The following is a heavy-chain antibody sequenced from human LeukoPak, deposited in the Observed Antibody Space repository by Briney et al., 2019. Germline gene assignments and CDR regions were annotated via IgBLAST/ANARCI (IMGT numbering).Heavy chain of an antibody. Sequence: SETLSLTCNVSGYSISSGYYWGWIRQPPGKGLQWIGTIYHSGSTYYNPSLKSRVTISVDTSKNQFSLKVNSVTAADTAVYYCAREAYYYDSSGYWWTFDYWGQGTLVTVSS. V-gene: IGHV4-38-2*02. J-gene: IGHJ4*02. CDR2: IYHSGST. D-gene: IGHD3-22*01. CDR3: AREAYYYDSSGYWWTFDY. CDR1: GYSISSGYY.